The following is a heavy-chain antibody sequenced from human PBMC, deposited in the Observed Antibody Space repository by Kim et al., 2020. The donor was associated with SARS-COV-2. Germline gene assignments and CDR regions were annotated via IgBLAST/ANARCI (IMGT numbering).Heavy chain of an antibody. CDR1: GFTFSNAW. CDR3: TTDRNMVRGGVTDYYYYYGMDV. J-gene: IGHJ6*02. CDR2: IKSKTDGGTT. D-gene: IGHD3-10*01. Sequence: GGSLRLSCAASGFTFSNAWMSWVRQAPGKGLEWVGRIKSKTDGGTTDYAAPVKGRFTISRDDSKNTLYLQMNSLKTEDTAVYYCTTDRNMVRGGVTDYYYYYGMDVWGQGTTVTVSS. V-gene: IGHV3-15*01.